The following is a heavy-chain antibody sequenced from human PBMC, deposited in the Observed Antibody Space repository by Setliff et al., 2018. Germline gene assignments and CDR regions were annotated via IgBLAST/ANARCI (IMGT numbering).Heavy chain of an antibody. D-gene: IGHD2-21*01. J-gene: IGHJ6*02. V-gene: IGHV4-34*01. CDR2: INHRGST. CDR1: GDSFSDYY. Sequence: PSETLSLTCAVYGDSFSDYYWSWIRQPPGKGLEWIEEINHRGSTNYSPSLRSRVTMSVDTSKKQLSLKLSTVTAADTGVYYCATRTFAVIPHSGLGLDYFYGMDVWGRGTTVTVSS. CDR3: ATRTFAVIPHSGLGLDYFYGMDV.